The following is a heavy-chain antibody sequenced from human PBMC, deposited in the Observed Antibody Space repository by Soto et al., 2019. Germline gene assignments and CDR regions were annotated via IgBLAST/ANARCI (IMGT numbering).Heavy chain of an antibody. D-gene: IGHD1-1*01. Sequence: QVQLVQSGAEVKKPGSSVRVSCKASGDTFSRYTVDWVRQAPRQGLEWMGGIIPRFGTTNFAPTLQGRVTITADESMSTVYMELSSQRSEDTALYYCARGRGFYNSGRPQLDYWGQGTLVTVSS. J-gene: IGHJ4*01. CDR2: IIPRFGTT. CDR3: ARGRGFYNSGRPQLDY. CDR1: GDTFSRYT. V-gene: IGHV1-69*01.